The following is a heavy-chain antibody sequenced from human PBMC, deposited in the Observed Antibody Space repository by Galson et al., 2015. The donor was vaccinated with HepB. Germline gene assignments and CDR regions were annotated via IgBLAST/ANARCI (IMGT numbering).Heavy chain of an antibody. V-gene: IGHV4-59*01. D-gene: IGHD6-13*01. Sequence: ETLSLTCTVSGGSISSYYWSWIRQPPGKGLEWIGYIYYSGSTNYNPSLKSRVTISVDTSKNQFSLKLSSVTAADTAVYYCARVGAAAGTDYWGQGTLVTVSS. CDR3: ARVGAAAGTDY. CDR1: GGSISSYY. J-gene: IGHJ4*02. CDR2: IYYSGST.